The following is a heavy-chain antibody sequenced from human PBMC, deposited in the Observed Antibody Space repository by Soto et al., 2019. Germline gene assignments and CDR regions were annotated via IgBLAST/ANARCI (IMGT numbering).Heavy chain of an antibody. CDR3: DRGYYPRGVGMDV. J-gene: IGHJ6*02. V-gene: IGHV4-30-2*01. CDR1: GGSISSGGYS. CDR2: IYHSGST. Sequence: QLQLQESGSGLVKPSQTLSLTCAVSGGSISSGGYSWSWIRQPPGKGLEWIGYIYHSGSTYYNPSLKCRVTIAVDRSKNQFSLTLSSVTAADTAVYYCDRGYYPRGVGMDVWGQGTTVTVSS. D-gene: IGHD3-10*01.